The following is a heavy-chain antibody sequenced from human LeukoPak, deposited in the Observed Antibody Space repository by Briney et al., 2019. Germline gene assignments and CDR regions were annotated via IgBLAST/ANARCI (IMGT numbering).Heavy chain of an antibody. Sequence: ASVKVSCKASGGTFSNYAINWVRQAPGQGLEWMGRIIPSLAIANYAQKFQGRVTITADKSTSTAYMELSSLRSEDTAVYYCARGETEPGRALNDGSSWYPDYWGQGTLVTVSS. CDR2: IIPSLAIA. CDR1: GGTFSNYA. D-gene: IGHD6-13*01. J-gene: IGHJ4*02. V-gene: IGHV1-69*04. CDR3: ARGETEPGRALNDGSSWYPDY.